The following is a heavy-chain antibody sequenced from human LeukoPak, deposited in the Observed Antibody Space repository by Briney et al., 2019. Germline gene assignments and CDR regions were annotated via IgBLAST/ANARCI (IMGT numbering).Heavy chain of an antibody. D-gene: IGHD6-19*01. CDR2: IYYTGNT. J-gene: IGHJ4*02. Sequence: SSETLSLTCTVSGVSISSSYSYWGWIRQPPGMGLEWIGSIYYTGNTYYNASLKSQVSISIDTSKNQFSLKLSSVTAADTAVYYCATSGWYLLPGVYWGQGTLVTVSS. CDR3: ATSGWYLLPGVY. CDR1: GVSISSSYSY. V-gene: IGHV4-39*01.